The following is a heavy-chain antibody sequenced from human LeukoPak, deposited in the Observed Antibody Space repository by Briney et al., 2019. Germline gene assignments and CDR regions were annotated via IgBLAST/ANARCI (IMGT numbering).Heavy chain of an antibody. CDR3: ALQTSLGYCGGASCYFGPFDI. Sequence: SGPTLVKPTQTLTLTCTFSGFSLSTTGVAVAWIRQPPGKALGCLSLIYWDDDKRYSPSLKSRLTITKDTSRNQVVLTMTNMDPVDTGTYYCALQTSLGYCGGASCYFGPFDIWGQGTMVTVSS. CDR1: GFSLSTTGVA. D-gene: IGHD2-15*01. J-gene: IGHJ3*02. V-gene: IGHV2-5*02. CDR2: IYWDDDK.